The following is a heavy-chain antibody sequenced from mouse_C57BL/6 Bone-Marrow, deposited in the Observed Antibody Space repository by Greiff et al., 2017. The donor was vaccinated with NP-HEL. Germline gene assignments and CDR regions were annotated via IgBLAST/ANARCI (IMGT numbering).Heavy chain of an antibody. CDR3: ARPFTTVVATDFDV. D-gene: IGHD1-1*01. CDR1: GFTFSSYG. Sequence: EVMLVESGGDLVKPGGSLKLSCAASGFTFSSYGMSWVRQTPDKRLEWVATISSGGSYTYYPDSVKGRFTISRDNAKNTLYLQMSSLKSEDTAMYYCARPFTTVVATDFDVWGTGTTVTVSS. V-gene: IGHV5-6*01. CDR2: ISSGGSYT. J-gene: IGHJ1*03.